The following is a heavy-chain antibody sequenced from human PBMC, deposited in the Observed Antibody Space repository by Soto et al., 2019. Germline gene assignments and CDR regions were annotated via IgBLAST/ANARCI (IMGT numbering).Heavy chain of an antibody. V-gene: IGHV4-39*01. CDR1: GGSISSSSYY. Sequence: SETLSLTCTVSGGSISSSSYYWGWIRQPPGKGLEWIGSIYYSGSTYYNPSLKSRVTISVDTSKNQFSLKLSSVTAADTAVYYCARQIAAAGRFDPWRQGTLVTVSS. CDR3: ARQIAAAGRFDP. D-gene: IGHD6-13*01. CDR2: IYYSGST. J-gene: IGHJ5*02.